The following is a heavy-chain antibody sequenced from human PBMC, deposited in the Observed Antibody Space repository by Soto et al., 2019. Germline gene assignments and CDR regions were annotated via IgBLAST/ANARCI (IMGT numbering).Heavy chain of an antibody. CDR3: AKSNSGWVTLDY. V-gene: IGHV3-30*18. CDR2: ISYDGSNK. J-gene: IGHJ4*02. D-gene: IGHD6-19*01. CDR1: GFTFSSYG. Sequence: LRLSCAASGFTFSSYGMHWVRQAPGKGLEWVAVISYDGSNKYYADSVKGRFTISRDNSKNTLYLQMNSLRAEDTAVYYCAKSNSGWVTLDYWGQGTLVTVSS.